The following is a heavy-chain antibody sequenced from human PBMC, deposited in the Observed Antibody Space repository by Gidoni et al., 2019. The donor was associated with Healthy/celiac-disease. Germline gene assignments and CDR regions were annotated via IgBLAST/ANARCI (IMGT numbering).Heavy chain of an antibody. J-gene: IGHJ6*02. CDR3: ATSSDLYYYYYGMDV. CDR2: ISPGDSDT. CDR1: GYSVTSYW. Sequence: EVQLVQSGAEVKKPGEALKISGKGSGYSVTSYWIGWVRQMPGKGLEWMGSISPGDSDTRYSPSFQCQVTISADKSISTAYLQWSSLKASDPAMYYCATSSDLYYYYYGMDVWGQGTTVTVSS. V-gene: IGHV5-51*01.